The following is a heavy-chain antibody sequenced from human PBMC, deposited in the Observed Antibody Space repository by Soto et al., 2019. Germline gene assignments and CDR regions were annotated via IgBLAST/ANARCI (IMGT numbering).Heavy chain of an antibody. D-gene: IGHD3-22*01. J-gene: IGHJ4*02. Sequence: PGGSLRLSCAASGFTVSDNYVCWVRQAPGKGLEWVSVMYSAGNTYYADSVQGRFSISRDSSRNTPYLQMDRLRADDTGVCYCASGHDYDSSGGYYFEYWGQGTPVTVSS. V-gene: IGHV3-53*01. CDR2: MYSAGNT. CDR1: GFTVSDNY. CDR3: ASGHDYDSSGGYYFEY.